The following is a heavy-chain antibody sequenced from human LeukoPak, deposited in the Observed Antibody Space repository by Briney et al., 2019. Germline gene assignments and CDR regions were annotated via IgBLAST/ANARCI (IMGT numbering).Heavy chain of an antibody. CDR3: ASDQVSGVFDY. D-gene: IGHD5/OR15-5a*01. J-gene: IGHJ4*02. V-gene: IGHV3-11*05. Sequence: GGSLRLTCAGSGFVFSDFYINWIRHSPGKGLEWLAYISPDGSYTTYGDSVKGRFVISRDNAKNSVSLQMNSLRVEDTAVYFCASDQVSGVFDYWGQGARVTVS. CDR1: GFVFSDFY. CDR2: ISPDGSYT.